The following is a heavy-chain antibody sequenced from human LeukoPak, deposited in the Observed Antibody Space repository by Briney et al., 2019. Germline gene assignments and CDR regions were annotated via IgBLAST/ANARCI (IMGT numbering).Heavy chain of an antibody. CDR2: INPNSGGT. J-gene: IGHJ3*02. V-gene: IGHV1-2*06. D-gene: IGHD6-13*01. CDR3: ARLSRQQLVLAFDI. CDR1: GYIFTGYY. Sequence: GASVKVSCKASGYIFTGYYMHWVRQAPGQGLEWMGRINPNSGGTNYAQKFQGRVTMTRDTSISTAYMELSRLRSDDTAVYYCARLSRQQLVLAFDIWGQGTMVTVSS.